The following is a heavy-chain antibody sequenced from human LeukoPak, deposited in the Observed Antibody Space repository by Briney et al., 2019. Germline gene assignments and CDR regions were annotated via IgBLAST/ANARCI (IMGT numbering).Heavy chain of an antibody. V-gene: IGHV3-23*01. CDR3: AKLLAGAGSDY. D-gene: IGHD6-19*01. CDR1: GFTFNSYG. Sequence: PGGSLRLSCAASGFTFNSYGMSWVRQSPGKGLEWVSSIGSTGVSTYYADSVKGRFTISRQFQEHTVSAMNSLRAEDTAVYYCAKLLAGAGSDYWGQGTLVTVSS. CDR2: IGSTGVST. J-gene: IGHJ4*02.